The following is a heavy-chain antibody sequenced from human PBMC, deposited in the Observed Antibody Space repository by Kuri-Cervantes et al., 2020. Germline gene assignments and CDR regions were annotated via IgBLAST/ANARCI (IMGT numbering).Heavy chain of an antibody. D-gene: IGHD4-11*01. CDR1: GGSISSGGYS. J-gene: IGHJ4*02. V-gene: IGHV4-30-2*01. CDR2: IYHSGST. Sequence: SQTLSLTCAVSGGSISSGGYSWSWIRQPPGKGLEWIGYIYHSGSTNYNPSLKSRVTISVDTSKNQFSLKLSSVTAADTAVYYCARGGAVTTDYWGQGTLVTVSS. CDR3: ARGGAVTTDY.